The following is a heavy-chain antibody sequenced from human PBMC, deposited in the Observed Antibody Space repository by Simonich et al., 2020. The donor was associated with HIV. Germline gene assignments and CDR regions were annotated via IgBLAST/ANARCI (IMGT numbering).Heavy chain of an antibody. V-gene: IGHV3-9*03. CDR3: ARLAVAGTGTAFDI. D-gene: IGHD6-19*01. Sequence: EVQLVESGGGLVQPGRSLRLSCAASGFTFDDHAMHWVRQAPGKGLEWVSGSSWNSGNIGYADSVKGRFTISRDNAKNSLYLQMNSLRAEDMALYCCARLAVAGTGTAFDIWGQGTMVTVSS. CDR1: GFTFDDHA. CDR2: SSWNSGNI. J-gene: IGHJ3*02.